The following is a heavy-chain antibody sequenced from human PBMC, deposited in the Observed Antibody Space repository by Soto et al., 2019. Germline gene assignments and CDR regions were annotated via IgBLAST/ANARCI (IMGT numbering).Heavy chain of an antibody. D-gene: IGHD4-17*01. J-gene: IGHJ4*02. V-gene: IGHV3-21*01. CDR1: GFTFSSYS. Sequence: GGSLRLSCAASGFTFSSYSMNWVRQAPGKGLEWVSSISSSSSYIYYADSVKGRFTISRDNAKNSLYLQMNSLRAEDTAVYYCARDWHDYGDYVGDYWGQGTLVTVSS. CDR2: ISSSSSYI. CDR3: ARDWHDYGDYVGDY.